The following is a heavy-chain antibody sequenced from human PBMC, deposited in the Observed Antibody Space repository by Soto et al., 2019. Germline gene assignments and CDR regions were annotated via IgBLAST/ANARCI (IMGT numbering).Heavy chain of an antibody. Sequence: GGSLRLSCAGSGVIISNYYMSWFRQAPGKGLEWVANIKQDGSEKFYVDSVKGRFTISRDNAKNSLFLQMNSLRVEDTAVYYCAGGSGWICDNWGQGTLVTVSS. CDR3: AGGSGWICDN. J-gene: IGHJ4*02. CDR1: GVIISNYY. CDR2: IKQDGSEK. D-gene: IGHD6-19*01. V-gene: IGHV3-7*01.